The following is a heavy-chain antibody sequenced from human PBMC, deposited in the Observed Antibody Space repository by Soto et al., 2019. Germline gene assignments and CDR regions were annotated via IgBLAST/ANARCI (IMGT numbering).Heavy chain of an antibody. CDR2: IYYSGST. D-gene: IGHD3-9*01. CDR3: GRALHPYDILTGYDY. Sequence: QVQLQESGPGLVKPSETLSLTCTVSGGSISSYYWSWIRQPPGKGLEWIGYIYYSGSTNYNPSLKSRVTISVDTSKNQFSLKLSSVTAADTAVYYCGRALHPYDILTGYDYWGQGTLVTVSS. CDR1: GGSISSYY. V-gene: IGHV4-59*01. J-gene: IGHJ4*02.